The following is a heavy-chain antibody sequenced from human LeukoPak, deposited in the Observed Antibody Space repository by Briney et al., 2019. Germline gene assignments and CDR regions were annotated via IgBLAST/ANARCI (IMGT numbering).Heavy chain of an antibody. CDR2: IYYSGST. CDR1: GGSISSGGYY. CDR3: ARWSGTYRNFDY. Sequence: SETLSLTCTVSGGSISSGGYYWSWIRQHPGKGLEWIGYIYYSGSTYYNPSLKSRVTISLDTSKNQFSLKLSSVTPADTAMYYCARWSGTYRNFDYWGQGTLVTVSP. D-gene: IGHD1-26*01. V-gene: IGHV4-31*03. J-gene: IGHJ4*02.